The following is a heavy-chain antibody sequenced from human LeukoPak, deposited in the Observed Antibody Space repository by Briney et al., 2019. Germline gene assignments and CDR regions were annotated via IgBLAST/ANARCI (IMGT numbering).Heavy chain of an antibody. J-gene: IGHJ6*02. D-gene: IGHD3-10*01. CDR3: AREHHYYGSGSYYGVADV. V-gene: IGHV4-4*07. Sequence: SETLSLTCTVSGGSISSYYWSWIRQPAGKGLEWIGRIYTSGSTNYNPSLKSRVTMSVDTPKNQFSLKLSSVTAADTAVYYCAREHHYYGSGSYYGVADVWGQGTTVTVSS. CDR2: IYTSGST. CDR1: GGSISSYY.